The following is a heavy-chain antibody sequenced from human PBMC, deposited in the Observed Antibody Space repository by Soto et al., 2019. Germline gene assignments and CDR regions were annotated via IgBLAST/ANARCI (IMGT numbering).Heavy chain of an antibody. J-gene: IGHJ4*02. CDR2: ISSTTNYI. CDR3: ARESEDLTSNFDY. V-gene: IGHV3-21*06. Sequence: GSLRLSCAASGFTFTRYSMNWVRQAPGKGLEWVSSISSTTNYIYYGDSMKGRFTISRDNAKNSLYLKMNSLRAEDTAVYYCARESEDLTSNFDYWGQGTLVTVSS. CDR1: GFTFTRYS.